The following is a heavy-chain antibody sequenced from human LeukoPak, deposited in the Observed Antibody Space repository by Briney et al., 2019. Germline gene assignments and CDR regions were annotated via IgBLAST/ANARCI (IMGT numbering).Heavy chain of an antibody. V-gene: IGHV3-23*01. Sequence: GGSLRLSCAASGFTFISCAMTWVRQAPGKGLEWVSGISGSGGSTYYAGSVKGRFTISRDNSKNTLYLQMNSLRAEDTAVYYCAKGSYSSGWYESDYWGQGTLVTVSS. CDR1: GFTFISCA. J-gene: IGHJ4*02. CDR3: AKGSYSSGWYESDY. CDR2: ISGSGGST. D-gene: IGHD6-19*01.